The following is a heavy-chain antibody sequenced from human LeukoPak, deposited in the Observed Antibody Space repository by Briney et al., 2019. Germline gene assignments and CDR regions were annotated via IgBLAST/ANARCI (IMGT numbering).Heavy chain of an antibody. J-gene: IGHJ4*02. Sequence: AASVKVSCKASGYTFTGYYMHWVRQAPGQGLEWMGWINPNSGGTNYAQKFQGRVTTTRDTSISTAYMELSRLRSDDTAVYYCASGDIVVVPTLDYWGQGALVTVSS. D-gene: IGHD2-2*01. V-gene: IGHV1-2*02. CDR2: INPNSGGT. CDR1: GYTFTGYY. CDR3: ASGDIVVVPTLDY.